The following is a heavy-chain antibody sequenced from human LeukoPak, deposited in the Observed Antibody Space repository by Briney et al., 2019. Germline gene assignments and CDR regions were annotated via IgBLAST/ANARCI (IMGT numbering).Heavy chain of an antibody. CDR2: IYYTGST. V-gene: IGHV4-39*01. J-gene: IGHJ4*02. D-gene: IGHD6-19*01. CDR3: ARRRGWYPVDY. CDR1: GGSISSSSYY. Sequence: SETLSLTCTVSGGSISSSSYYWGWIRQPPGKGVEWIGTIYYTGSTYYNPSLKSRVTISVDTSKNQCSLKVTSVTAADTAVYYCARRRGWYPVDYWGQGTLVTVSS.